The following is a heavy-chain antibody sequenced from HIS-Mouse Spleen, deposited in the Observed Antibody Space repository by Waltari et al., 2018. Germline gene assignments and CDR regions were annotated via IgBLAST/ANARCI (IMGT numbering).Heavy chain of an antibody. CDR3: ARAPTGFLEWFDAFDI. J-gene: IGHJ3*02. D-gene: IGHD3-3*01. Sequence: QLQLQESGPGLVKPSETLSLTCTVSGGSISSSSYYWGWIRQPPGKGLEWIGIIYYSGSTYYNPSLKSRVTISVDTSKNQFSLKLSSVTAADTAVYYCARAPTGFLEWFDAFDIWGQGTMVTVSS. CDR1: GGSISSSSYY. CDR2: IYYSGST. V-gene: IGHV4-39*07.